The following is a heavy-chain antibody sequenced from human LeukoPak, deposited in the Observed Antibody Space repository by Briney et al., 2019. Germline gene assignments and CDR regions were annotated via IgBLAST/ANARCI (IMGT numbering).Heavy chain of an antibody. CDR1: GYTFTAYY. CDR2: IDPKSGGT. D-gene: IGHD1-26*01. CDR3: ARFPPRYSGSRDY. J-gene: IGHJ4*02. Sequence: ASVKVSCKASGYTFTAYYIHWVRRTPGQGLEWMGWIDPKSGGTYNSQRFQGRVTLTRDTTMSTLYLELSTLRSDDTAIYYCARFPPRYSGSRDYWGQGTLITVSS. V-gene: IGHV1-2*02.